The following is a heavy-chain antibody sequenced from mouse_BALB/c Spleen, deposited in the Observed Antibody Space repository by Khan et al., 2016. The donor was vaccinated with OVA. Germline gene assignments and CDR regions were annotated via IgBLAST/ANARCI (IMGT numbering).Heavy chain of an antibody. CDR1: GYTFTSYW. J-gene: IGHJ3*01. V-gene: IGHV1S22*01. Sequence: QQSGSELVRPGASVKLSCKASGYTFTSYWMHWVKQRPGQGLEWIGDIYPGSGSTNYDEKLKSKATLTVDTSSSTAYMQLSSLTSEDSAVYYCTRWSYWFAYWGQGTLVTVSA. CDR3: TRWSYWFAY. CDR2: IYPGSGST. D-gene: IGHD2-12*01.